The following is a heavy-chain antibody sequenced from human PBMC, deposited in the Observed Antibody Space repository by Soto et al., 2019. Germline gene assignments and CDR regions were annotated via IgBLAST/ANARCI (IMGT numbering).Heavy chain of an antibody. V-gene: IGHV3-23*01. Sequence: GGSLRLSCAASGFTFNTYAMNWVRQAPGKGLEWVSAISGSGGSTYYADYEKGRFTISRDNSKNTLYLQMNSLRAEDTAVYYCAKGATSSWYGGQFDCWGQGTQVTVSS. J-gene: IGHJ4*02. CDR3: AKGATSSWYGGQFDC. CDR2: ISGSGGST. D-gene: IGHD6-13*01. CDR1: GFTFNTYA.